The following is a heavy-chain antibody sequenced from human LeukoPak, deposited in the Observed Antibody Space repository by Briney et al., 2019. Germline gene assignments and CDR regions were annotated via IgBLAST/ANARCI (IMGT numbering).Heavy chain of an antibody. CDR3: ARDPNWGSGY. V-gene: IGHV3-23*01. J-gene: IGHJ4*02. D-gene: IGHD7-27*01. CDR2: ISGSGGTI. Sequence: PGGSLRLSCVASGFSFSNYAINWVRQAPGKGLEWVSAISGSGGTIFYADSVRGRFSISRDNSKNTLSLQMNSLRVDDTAVYYCARDPNWGSGYWGQGTLVTVSS. CDR1: GFSFSNYA.